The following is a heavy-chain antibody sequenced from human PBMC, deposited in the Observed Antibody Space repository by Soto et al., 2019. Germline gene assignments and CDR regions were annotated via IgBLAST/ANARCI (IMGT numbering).Heavy chain of an antibody. V-gene: IGHV3-23*01. CDR2: ITATGGTT. D-gene: IGHD1-7*01. Sequence: EVKLLESGGGLVQPGGSLRLSCAASGFTFSTYSMTWVRQAPGKGLAWVAHITATGGTTYYADSVKGRFTISRDASRNTLYLQMNSLRAEDTALYYCAKCMQAYWNYDAHHIWGQGTLVTVSS. CDR3: AKCMQAYWNYDAHHI. CDR1: GFTFSTYS. J-gene: IGHJ3*02.